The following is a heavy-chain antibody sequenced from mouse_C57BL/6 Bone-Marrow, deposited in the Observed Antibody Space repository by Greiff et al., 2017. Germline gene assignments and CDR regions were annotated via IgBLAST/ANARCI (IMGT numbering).Heavy chain of an antibody. V-gene: IGHV1-7*01. Sequence: QVQLQQSGAELAKPGASVKLSCKASGYTFTSYWMHWVKQRPGQGLEWIGYINPSSGYTKYNQKFKDKATITADTSSNTAYLQLSSLTSEDTAVYYCTTWYGNYGSYYFDYWGQGTTLTVSS. D-gene: IGHD2-10*02. CDR2: INPSSGYT. CDR1: GYTFTSYW. CDR3: TTWYGNYGSYYFDY. J-gene: IGHJ2*01.